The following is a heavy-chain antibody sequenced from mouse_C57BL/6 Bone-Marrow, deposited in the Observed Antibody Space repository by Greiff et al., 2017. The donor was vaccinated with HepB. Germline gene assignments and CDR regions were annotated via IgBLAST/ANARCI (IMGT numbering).Heavy chain of an antibody. CDR2: IYPGSGST. D-gene: IGHD2-3*01. CDR1: GYTFTSYW. Sequence: QVQLQQPGAELVKPGASVKMSCKASGYTFTSYWITWVKQRPGQGLEWIGDIYPGSGSTNYNEKFKSKATLTVDTSSSTAYMQLSSLTSEDSAVYYCARPVGDGYYGRYFDYWGQGTTLTVSS. V-gene: IGHV1-55*01. J-gene: IGHJ2*01. CDR3: ARPVGDGYYGRYFDY.